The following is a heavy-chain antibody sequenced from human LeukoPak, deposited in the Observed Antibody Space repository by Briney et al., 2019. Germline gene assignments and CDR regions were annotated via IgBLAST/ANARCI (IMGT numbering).Heavy chain of an antibody. Sequence: SETLSLTCTVSHFISSYYWSWSRQPPGKGLEWIGYISYSGSTHYNPSLKSRLTISIDTSKNQFSLKLTSVTAADTAVYYCTRQWFGELFSVFDYWGQGSLVTVSS. J-gene: IGHJ4*02. CDR1: HFISSYY. D-gene: IGHD3-10*01. V-gene: IGHV4-59*08. CDR2: ISYSGST. CDR3: TRQWFGELFSVFDY.